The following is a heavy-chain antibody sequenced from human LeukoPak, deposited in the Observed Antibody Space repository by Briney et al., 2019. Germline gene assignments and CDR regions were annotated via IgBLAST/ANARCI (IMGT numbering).Heavy chain of an antibody. Sequence: GASVKVSCEASGGTFSSYAISWVRQAPGQGLEWMGGIIPIFGTANYAQKFQGRVTITADKSTSTAYMELSSLRSEDTAVYYCARDLVVRGATRWGFDYWGQGTLVTVSS. CDR1: GGTFSSYA. CDR2: IIPIFGTA. D-gene: IGHD3-10*01. CDR3: ARDLVVRGATRWGFDY. V-gene: IGHV1-69*06. J-gene: IGHJ4*02.